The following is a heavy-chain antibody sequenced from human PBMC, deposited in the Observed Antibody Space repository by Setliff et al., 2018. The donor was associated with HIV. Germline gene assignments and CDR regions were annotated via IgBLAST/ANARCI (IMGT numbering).Heavy chain of an antibody. CDR1: GDSVSSNNAA. CDR2: TYFRSKWYF. D-gene: IGHD6-19*01. V-gene: IGHV6-1*01. J-gene: IGHJ4*02. CDR3: ARGSYGSVLL. Sequence: LSLTCAISGDSVSSNNAAWNWIRQSPLRGLEWLGRTYFRSKWYFDYAVSVKSRIIINPDTSKNQFSLHLNSVTPEDTAVYYCARGSYGSVLLWGQGTLVTVSS.